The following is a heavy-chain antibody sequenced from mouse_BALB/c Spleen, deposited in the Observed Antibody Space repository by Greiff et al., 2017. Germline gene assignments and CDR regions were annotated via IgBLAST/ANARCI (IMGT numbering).Heavy chain of an antibody. Sequence: VQLQQPGAELVKPGASVKLSCKASGFNFTSYWMHWVKLRPGQGFEWIGEINPSNGGTNYNEKFKGKATLTTDKSSSTAYMQLSRLTSEDAAVYCCARSSSSTDYWGQGTTLTVSS. D-gene: IGHD1-1*01. CDR3: ARSSSSTDY. CDR2: INPSNGGT. CDR1: GFNFTSYW. J-gene: IGHJ2*01. V-gene: IGHV1-53*01.